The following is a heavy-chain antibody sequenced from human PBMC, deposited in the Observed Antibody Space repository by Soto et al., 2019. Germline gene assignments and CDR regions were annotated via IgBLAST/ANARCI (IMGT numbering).Heavy chain of an antibody. CDR3: ASSLLVGYGLEGESH. Sequence: SVKVSCKASGYTLTSYGISWVRQAPGQVLRWMGWISAYNVNTNYAQKLQGRVTMSTDTSTSTAYMELRSRRSDDTAVYYCASSLLVGYGLEGESHWGQGTLVTVSS. CDR1: GYTLTSYG. J-gene: IGHJ4*02. D-gene: IGHD5-18*01. V-gene: IGHV1-18*01. CDR2: ISAYNVNT.